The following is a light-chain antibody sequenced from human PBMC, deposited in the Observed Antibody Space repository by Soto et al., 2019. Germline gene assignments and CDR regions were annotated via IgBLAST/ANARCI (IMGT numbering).Light chain of an antibody. CDR1: SSDVGGYNY. V-gene: IGLV2-8*01. CDR3: SSYAGSSNV. CDR2: EVN. J-gene: IGLJ1*01. Sequence: QSVLAQPPSASGSPGQSVAIPCTGTSSDVGGYNYVSWYQQHPGKAPKLMIYEVNKRPSGVPDRFSGSKSGNTASLTVSGLQAEDEADYYCSSYAGSSNVFGTGTKATVL.